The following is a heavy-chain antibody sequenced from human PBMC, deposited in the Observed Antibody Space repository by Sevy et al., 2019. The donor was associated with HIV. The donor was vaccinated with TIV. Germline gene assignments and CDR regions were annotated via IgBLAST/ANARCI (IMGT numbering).Heavy chain of an antibody. V-gene: IGHV3-23*01. CDR1: GFTISGYA. CDR2: VSGSGDIK. Sequence: GGSLRLSCAASGFTISGYAMSWVRQAPGKGLEWVSAVSGSGDIKFYADSVKGRFTVSSDNSKNTPYLQVNSLRAEDTAIYYCANIPRNKPVTGTLGYWGQGTLVTVSS. J-gene: IGHJ4*02. D-gene: IGHD6-19*01. CDR3: ANIPRNKPVTGTLGY.